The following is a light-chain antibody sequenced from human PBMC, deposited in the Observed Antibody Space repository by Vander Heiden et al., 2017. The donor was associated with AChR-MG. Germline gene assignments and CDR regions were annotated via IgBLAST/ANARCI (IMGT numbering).Light chain of an antibody. CDR2: GNS. J-gene: IGLJ2*01. V-gene: IGLV1-40*01. Sequence: QSVLPQPPSVSGAPGQRVTIPCTGSSSNIGAGYAVHWYQQLPGTAPKLLIYGNSNRPSGVPDRFSGSKSGTSASLAITGLQAEDEADYYCQSYDSSLSGSKVFGGGTKLTVL. CDR3: QSYDSSLSGSKV. CDR1: SSNIGAGYA.